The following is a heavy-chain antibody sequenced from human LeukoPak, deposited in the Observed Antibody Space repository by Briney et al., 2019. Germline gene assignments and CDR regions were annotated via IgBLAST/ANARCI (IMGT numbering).Heavy chain of an antibody. CDR2: INHSGST. J-gene: IGHJ6*03. CDR1: GGSFSGYY. V-gene: IGHV4-34*01. CDR3: ARDRHYCSSTSCYPSYYYYYMDV. Sequence: TSETPSLTCAVYGGSFSGYYWSWIRQPPGKGLEWIGEINHSGSTNYNPSLKSRVTISVDTSKNQFSLKLSSVTAADTAVYYCARDRHYCSSTSCYPSYYYYYMDVWGKGTTVTVSS. D-gene: IGHD2-2*01.